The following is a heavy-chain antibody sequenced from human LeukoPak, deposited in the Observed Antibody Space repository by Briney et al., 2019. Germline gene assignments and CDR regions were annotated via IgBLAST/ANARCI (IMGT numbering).Heavy chain of an antibody. CDR2: MNPNSGNT. CDR1: GYTFTSYD. D-gene: IGHD3-10*01. J-gene: IGHJ4*02. V-gene: IGHV1-8*01. Sequence: ASVKVSCKASGYTFTSYDINWVRQATGQGLEWMGWMNPNSGNTGYAQKFQGRVTMTRNTSISTAYMELSSLRSEDTAVYYCARGHVYYGSGSYHDWGQGTLVTVSS. CDR3: ARGHVYYGSGSYHD.